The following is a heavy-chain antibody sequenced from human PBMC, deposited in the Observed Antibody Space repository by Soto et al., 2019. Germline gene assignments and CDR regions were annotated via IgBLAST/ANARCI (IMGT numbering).Heavy chain of an antibody. CDR3: AKAVYNWNYAASAFDI. D-gene: IGHD1-7*01. V-gene: IGHV3-9*01. Sequence: GGSLRLSCAASGFTFDDYAMHWVRQAPGKGLEWVSGISWNSGSIGYADSVKGRFTISRDNPKNSLYLQMNSLRAEDTALYYCAKAVYNWNYAASAFDIWGQGTMVTVSS. CDR2: ISWNSGSI. CDR1: GFTFDDYA. J-gene: IGHJ3*02.